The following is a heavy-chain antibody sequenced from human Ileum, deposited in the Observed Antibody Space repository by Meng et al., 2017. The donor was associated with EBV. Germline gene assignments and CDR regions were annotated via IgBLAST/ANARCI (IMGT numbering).Heavy chain of an antibody. D-gene: IGHD1-14*01. CDR1: GGSISSSNW. Sequence: LLQESGPGLLRPSGTLSLTCAASGGSISSSNWWSWVRQPPGKGLEWIGKIYHSGITIYNPSLKSRVTMSVDNSKNQFSLKLNSMTAADTAVYYCARDPTGGEDHQRVWGQGTLVTVSS. CDR3: ARDPTGGEDHQRV. CDR2: IYHSGIT. V-gene: IGHV4-4*02. J-gene: IGHJ4*02.